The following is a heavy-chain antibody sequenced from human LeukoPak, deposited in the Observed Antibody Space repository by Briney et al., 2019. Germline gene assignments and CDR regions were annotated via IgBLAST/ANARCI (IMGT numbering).Heavy chain of an antibody. CDR3: ARRAGRSFDY. J-gene: IGHJ4*02. CDR2: IYYSGST. V-gene: IGHV4-59*08. CDR1: GGSISSYY. Sequence: SETLSLTCTVSGGSISSYYWSWIRQPPGKGLGWIGYIYYSGSTNYNPSLKSRVTISVDTSKNQFSLKLSSVTAADTAVYYCARRAGRSFDYWGQGTLVTVSS.